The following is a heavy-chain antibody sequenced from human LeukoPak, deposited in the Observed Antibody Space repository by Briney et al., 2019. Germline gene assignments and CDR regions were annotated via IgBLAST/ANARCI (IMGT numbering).Heavy chain of an antibody. Sequence: PSETLSLTCTVSGGSISSYYWNWIRQPPGKGLEWIGYIYYSGSTNYNPSLKSRVTISVDTSKNQFSLKLSSVTAADTAVYYCARGVGYCSSTSCYYYYGMDVWGQGTTVTVSS. J-gene: IGHJ6*02. CDR3: ARGVGYCSSTSCYYYYGMDV. CDR2: IYYSGST. CDR1: GGSISSYY. V-gene: IGHV4-59*01. D-gene: IGHD2-2*01.